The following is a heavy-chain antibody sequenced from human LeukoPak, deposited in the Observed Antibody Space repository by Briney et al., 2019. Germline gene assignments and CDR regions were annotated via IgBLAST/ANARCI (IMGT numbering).Heavy chain of an antibody. CDR2: IYYSGST. Sequence: SETLSLTCTVSDDSISRGGYYWTWIRQPPGKGLEWIGYIYYSGSTNYNPSLKSRVTISVDTSKNQFSLKLSSVTAADTAVYYCARHPWDYYDSSGFNFDYWGQGTLVTVSS. CDR1: DDSISRGGYY. CDR3: ARHPWDYYDSSGFNFDY. V-gene: IGHV4-61*08. J-gene: IGHJ4*02. D-gene: IGHD3-22*01.